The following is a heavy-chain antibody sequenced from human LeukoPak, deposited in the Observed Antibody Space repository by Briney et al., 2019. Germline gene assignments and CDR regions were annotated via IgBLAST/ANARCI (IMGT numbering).Heavy chain of an antibody. CDR1: GYTFTSYG. Sequence: ASVKVSCKASGYTFTSYGISWVRQAPGQGLEWMGWISAYNGNTNYAQKLQGRVTMTTDTSTSTAYMELRSLRSDDTAVYYCARDTGQWLSMRGLEYHYYYYMDVWGKGTTVTVSS. D-gene: IGHD6-19*01. CDR2: ISAYNGNT. V-gene: IGHV1-18*01. CDR3: ARDTGQWLSMRGLEYHYYYYMDV. J-gene: IGHJ6*03.